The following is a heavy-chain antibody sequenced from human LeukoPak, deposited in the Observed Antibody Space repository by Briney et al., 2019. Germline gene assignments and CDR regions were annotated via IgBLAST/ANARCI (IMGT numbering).Heavy chain of an antibody. D-gene: IGHD3-3*01. CDR2: TYYRSKWYN. J-gene: IGHJ6*02. Sequence: SQTLSLTCALSGDSVSSNSAAWNWIRQSPSRGLEWLGRTYYRSKWYNDYAVSVKSRITINPDTSKNQFSLQLNSVTPEDTAVYYCARDLGVVIGYYYYYGMDVWGQGTTVTVSS. CDR1: GDSVSSNSAA. V-gene: IGHV6-1*01. CDR3: ARDLGVVIGYYYYYGMDV.